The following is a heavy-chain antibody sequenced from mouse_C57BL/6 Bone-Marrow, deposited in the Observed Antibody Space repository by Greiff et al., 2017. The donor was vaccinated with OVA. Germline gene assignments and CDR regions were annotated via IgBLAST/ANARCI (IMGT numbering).Heavy chain of an antibody. J-gene: IGHJ4*01. D-gene: IGHD4-1*01. V-gene: IGHV2-2*01. CDR3: ASWDYYAMDY. CDR1: GFSLTSSG. Sequence: VMLVESGPGLVQPSQSLSITCTVSGFSLTSSGVHWVRQSPGKGLEWLGVIWSGGSTDYNAAFISRLSISKDNSKSQVFFKMNSLQADDTAIYYCASWDYYAMDYWGQGTSVTVSS. CDR2: IWSGGST.